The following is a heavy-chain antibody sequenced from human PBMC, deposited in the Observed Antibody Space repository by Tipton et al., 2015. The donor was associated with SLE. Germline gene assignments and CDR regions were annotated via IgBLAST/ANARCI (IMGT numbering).Heavy chain of an antibody. J-gene: IGHJ6*02. CDR3: GRGATTWRGAIYGMDV. CDR1: GGSISSNY. D-gene: IGHD1-1*01. CDR2: ICDGGGT. Sequence: TLSLTCSVSGGSISSNYWIWIRQPPGKGLEWIGYICDGGGTNHNPSLKSRVAISVDPAKNQFSLKLTSVTAADTAVYYCGRGATTWRGAIYGMDVWGQGTTVTVSS. V-gene: IGHV4-59*08.